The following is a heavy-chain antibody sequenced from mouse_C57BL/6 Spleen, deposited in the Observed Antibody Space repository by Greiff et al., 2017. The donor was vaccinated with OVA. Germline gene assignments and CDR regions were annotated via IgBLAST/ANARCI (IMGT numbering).Heavy chain of an antibody. Sequence: EVMLVESGGGLVKPGGSLKLSCAASGFTFSDYGMHWVRQAPEKGLEWVAYISSGSSTIYYADTVKGRFTISRDNAKNTLFLQMTSLRSEDTAMYYCASFYDYDVWYFDVWGTGTTVTVSS. J-gene: IGHJ1*03. CDR1: GFTFSDYG. CDR3: ASFYDYDVWYFDV. V-gene: IGHV5-17*01. D-gene: IGHD2-4*01. CDR2: ISSGSSTI.